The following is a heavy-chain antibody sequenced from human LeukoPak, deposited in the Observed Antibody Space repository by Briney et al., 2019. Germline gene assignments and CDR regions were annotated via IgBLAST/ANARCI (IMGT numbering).Heavy chain of an antibody. CDR1: GYSISSGYY. CDR2: IYHSGST. CDR3: ARVGGSYRYYFDY. J-gene: IGHJ4*02. Sequence: SETLSLTCTVSGYSISSGYYWGWIRPPPGKGLEWIGSIYHSGSTYYNPSLKSRVTISVDTSKNQFSLKLSSVTAADTAVYYCARVGGSYRYYFDYWGQGTLVTVSS. V-gene: IGHV4-38-2*02. D-gene: IGHD1-26*01.